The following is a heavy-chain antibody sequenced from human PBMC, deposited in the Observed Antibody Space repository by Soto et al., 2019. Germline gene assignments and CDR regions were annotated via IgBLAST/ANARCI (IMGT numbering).Heavy chain of an antibody. Sequence: GGSPRLSCAVSGFTFNNYAMNWVRQAPGKGLEWLSGISGGGYGTYYADSVKGRFTISRDNSKNTLYLQMNSLTADDTATYYCAKDRCTNTNCYLPAWGRGTLVTVSS. V-gene: IGHV3-23*01. J-gene: IGHJ5*02. CDR1: GFTFNNYA. CDR2: ISGGGYGT. CDR3: AKDRCTNTNCYLPA. D-gene: IGHD2-2*01.